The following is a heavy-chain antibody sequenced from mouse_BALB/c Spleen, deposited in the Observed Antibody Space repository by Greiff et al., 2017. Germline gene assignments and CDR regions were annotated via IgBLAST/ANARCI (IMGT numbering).Heavy chain of an antibody. J-gene: IGHJ1*01. V-gene: IGHV4-1*02. CDR2: INPDSSTI. Sequence: EVQLVESGGGLVQPGGSLKLSCAASGFDFSRYWTSWVRQAPGKELEWIGEINPDSSTINYTPSLKDKFIISRDNAKNTLYLQMSKVRSEDTALYYCARPEGNYWYFDVWGAGTTVTVSS. D-gene: IGHD2-1*01. CDR1: GFDFSRYW. CDR3: ARPEGNYWYFDV.